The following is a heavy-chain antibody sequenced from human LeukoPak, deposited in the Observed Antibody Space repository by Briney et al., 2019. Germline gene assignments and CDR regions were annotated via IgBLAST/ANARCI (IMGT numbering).Heavy chain of an antibody. V-gene: IGHV1-8*03. CDR1: GYTFTSYD. D-gene: IGHD3-22*01. CDR2: MNPNSGNT. Sequence: GASVKVSCKASGYTFTSYDINWVRQATGQGLEWMGWMNPNSGNTGYAQKFQGRVTITRNTSISTAYMELSSLRSEDTAVYYCARGGDDSSGYYYNYYYYYYMDVWGKGTTVTVSS. J-gene: IGHJ6*03. CDR3: ARGGDDSSGYYYNYYYYYYMDV.